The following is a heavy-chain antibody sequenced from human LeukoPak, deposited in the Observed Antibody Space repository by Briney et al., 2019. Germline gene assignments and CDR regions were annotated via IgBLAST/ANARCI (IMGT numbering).Heavy chain of an antibody. Sequence: SETLSLTCTVSGGSISSSSYYWGWIRQPPGKGLEWIGSVYYSGNTYYNPSLKSRVTISVDTSKNQFSLSLSSVTAADTAVYYCARDVEWPAFPSCLDYWGQGTLVTVSS. CDR3: ARDVEWPAFPSCLDY. V-gene: IGHV4-39*02. CDR1: GGSISSSSYY. D-gene: IGHD3-3*01. J-gene: IGHJ4*02. CDR2: VYYSGNT.